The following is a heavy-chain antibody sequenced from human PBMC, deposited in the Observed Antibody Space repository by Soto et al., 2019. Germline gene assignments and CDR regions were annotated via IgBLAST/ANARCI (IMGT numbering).Heavy chain of an antibody. V-gene: IGHV4-4*02. Sequence: QVQLQESGPGLVKPSGTLSLTCAVSGGSISSSNWWSWVRQPPGKGLEWIGEIYHSGSTNYNPSLKSRVTISVDKSKNQFSLKLSSVTAADTAVYYCARVLAPNFAWLSVGYYYYGMDVWGQGTTVTVSS. CDR3: ARVLAPNFAWLSVGYYYYGMDV. D-gene: IGHD3-9*01. CDR1: GGSISSSNW. J-gene: IGHJ6*02. CDR2: IYHSGST.